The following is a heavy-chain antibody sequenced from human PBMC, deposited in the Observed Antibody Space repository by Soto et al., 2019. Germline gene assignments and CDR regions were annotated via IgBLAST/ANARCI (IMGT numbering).Heavy chain of an antibody. V-gene: IGHV1-18*01. CDR2: ISGHDGNT. D-gene: IGHD2-2*01. CDR1: GYRLTSYG. Sequence: ASVKVSCKASGYRLTSYGISWVRQAPGQELEWMGWISGHDGNTKYTQKVQGRVTVTTDTSTSTAYMDLRSLRSDDTAVYYCAREYCSSASCYGPDFWGQGTLVTVSS. CDR3: AREYCSSASCYGPDF. J-gene: IGHJ4*02.